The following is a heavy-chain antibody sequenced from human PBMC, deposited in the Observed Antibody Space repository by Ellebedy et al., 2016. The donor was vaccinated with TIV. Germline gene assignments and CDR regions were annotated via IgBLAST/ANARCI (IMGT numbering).Heavy chain of an antibody. CDR1: GYTFTSYD. J-gene: IGHJ4*02. D-gene: IGHD3-10*01. CDR2: INPSGGST. CDR3: AREWAYGSGSYYGDY. V-gene: IGHV1-46*01. Sequence: ASVKVSXXASGYTFTSYDINWVRQAPGQGLEWMGIINPSGGSTSYAQKFQGRVTMTRDTSTSTVYMELSSLRSEDTAVYYCAREWAYGSGSYYGDYWGQGTLVTVSS.